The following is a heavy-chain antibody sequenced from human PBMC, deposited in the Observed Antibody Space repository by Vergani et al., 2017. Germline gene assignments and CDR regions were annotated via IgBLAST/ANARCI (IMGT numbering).Heavy chain of an antibody. CDR1: GFTFGDYA. Sequence: EVQLVESGGGLVQPGRSLRLSCTASGFTFGDYAMSWVRQAPGKGLEWGGFIRSKAYGGTTEYAASVKGRFTISRDDSKSIAYLQMNSLKTEDTAVYYCTSSFGELLSWGQGTLVTVSS. CDR3: TSSFGELLS. V-gene: IGHV3-49*04. D-gene: IGHD3-10*01. CDR2: IRSKAYGGTT. J-gene: IGHJ4*02.